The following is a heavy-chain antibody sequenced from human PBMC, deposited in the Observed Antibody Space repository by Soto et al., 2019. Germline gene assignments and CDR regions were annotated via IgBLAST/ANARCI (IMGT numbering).Heavy chain of an antibody. D-gene: IGHD3-22*01. CDR2: MNPNSGNT. CDR1: GYTFTSYD. CDR3: ATTDDSSGEDAFDI. Sequence: QVQLVQSGAEVKKPGASVKVSCKASGYTFTSYDINWVRQATGQGLEWMGWMNPNSGNTGYAQKCQGRVTMTRNTSISTAYMELSSLRSEDTAVYYCATTDDSSGEDAFDIWGQGTMVTVSS. J-gene: IGHJ3*02. V-gene: IGHV1-8*01.